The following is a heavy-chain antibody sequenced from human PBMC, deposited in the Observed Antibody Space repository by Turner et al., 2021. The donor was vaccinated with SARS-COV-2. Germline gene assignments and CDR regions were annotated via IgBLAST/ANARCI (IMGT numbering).Heavy chain of an antibody. CDR1: GFTFSSYA. CDR2: IYSGGST. D-gene: IGHD3-3*01. Sequence: EVQLLESGGGLVQPGGSLRLSCAASGFTFSSYAMSWVRQVPGKGLEWVSVIYSGGSTYYADSVKGRFTISRDNSKNTLYLQMNSLRAEDTAVYYCARDLMEVGGMDVWGQGTTVTVSS. CDR3: ARDLMEVGGMDV. V-gene: IGHV3-23*03. J-gene: IGHJ6*02.